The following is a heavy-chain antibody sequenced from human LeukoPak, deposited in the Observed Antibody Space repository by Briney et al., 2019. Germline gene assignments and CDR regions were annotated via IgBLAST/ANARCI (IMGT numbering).Heavy chain of an antibody. Sequence: TGGSLRLSCAASGFTVSSNYMSWVRQAPGKGLEWVLVIYSGGSTYYADSVKGRFTISRDNSKNTLYLQMNSLRAEDTAVYYCARDGRYCSGGSCYSDAFDIWGQGTMVTVSS. D-gene: IGHD2-15*01. CDR3: ARDGRYCSGGSCYSDAFDI. J-gene: IGHJ3*02. CDR2: IYSGGST. CDR1: GFTVSSNY. V-gene: IGHV3-53*01.